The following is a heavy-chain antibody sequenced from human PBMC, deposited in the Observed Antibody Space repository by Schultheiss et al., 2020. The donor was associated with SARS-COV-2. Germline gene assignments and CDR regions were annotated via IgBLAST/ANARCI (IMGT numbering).Heavy chain of an antibody. Sequence: GGSLRLSCAASGFTFSSYAMHWVRQAPGKGLEWVSAISGSGGSTYYADSVKGRFTISRDNSKNTLYLQMNSLRAEDTAVYYCARLDHFDDGFDIWGQGTLVTVSS. CDR3: ARLDHFDDGFDI. D-gene: IGHD1-14*01. J-gene: IGHJ3*02. V-gene: IGHV3-23*01. CDR2: ISGSGGST. CDR1: GFTFSSYA.